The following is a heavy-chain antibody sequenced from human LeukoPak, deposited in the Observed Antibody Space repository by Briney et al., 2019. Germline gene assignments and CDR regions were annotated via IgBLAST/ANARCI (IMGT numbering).Heavy chain of an antibody. D-gene: IGHD2-15*01. CDR3: TRPLGYCSGGSCANWFDP. J-gene: IGHJ5*02. Sequence: GGSLKLSCAASGFIFSGSAMHWVRQASGKGLEWVGRIRSKANSYATAYAASVKGRFTISRDDSKNTAYLQMNSLKTEDTAVYYCTRPLGYCSGGSCANWFDPWGQGTLVTVSS. V-gene: IGHV3-73*01. CDR2: IRSKANSYAT. CDR1: GFIFSGSA.